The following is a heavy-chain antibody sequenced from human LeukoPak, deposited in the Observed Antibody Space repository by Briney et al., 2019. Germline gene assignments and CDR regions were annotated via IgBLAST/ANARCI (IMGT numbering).Heavy chain of an antibody. D-gene: IGHD3-22*01. CDR2: MNPGSGDT. J-gene: IGHJ4*02. V-gene: IGHV1-8*01. CDR1: GYTFTTHD. CDR3: ARSLNYYDSSNPTGY. Sequence: GASVKVSCKASGYTFTTHDLTWVRQATGQGLEWMGWMNPGSGDTAYAQKFQGRVTMTTETSTSTAYMELRSLRSDDTAVYYCARSLNYYDSSNPTGYWGQGTLVTVSS.